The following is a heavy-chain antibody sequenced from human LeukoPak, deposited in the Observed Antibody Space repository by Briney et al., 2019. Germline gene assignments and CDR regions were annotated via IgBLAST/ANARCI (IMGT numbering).Heavy chain of an antibody. Sequence: PGGSLRLSCAASGFTFSSYWMSWVRQAPGKGLEWVANIKQDGSEKYYVDSVKGRFTISRDNAKNSLYLQMNSLRAEDTAVYYCARDPWGPEIDAFDIWGQGTMVTVSS. J-gene: IGHJ3*02. D-gene: IGHD3-16*01. CDR1: GFTFSSYW. V-gene: IGHV3-7*01. CDR3: ARDPWGPEIDAFDI. CDR2: IKQDGSEK.